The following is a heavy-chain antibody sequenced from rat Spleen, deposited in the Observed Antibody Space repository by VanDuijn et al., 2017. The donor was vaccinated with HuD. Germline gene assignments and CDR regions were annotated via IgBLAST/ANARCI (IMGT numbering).Heavy chain of an antibody. CDR2: INKDSSKI. J-gene: IGHJ2*01. Sequence: EVKLVESGGGLVQPGRSLKLSCAASGFNFNEYWMGWVRQAPGKGLEWIGEINKDSSKINYTPSLKGKFTISRDNAKNTLYRQMRKLGSEDTAIYYCEREFLGVNYWGQGVMVTVSS. CDR1: GFNFNEYW. D-gene: IGHD4-4*01. CDR3: EREFLGVNY. V-gene: IGHV4-2*01.